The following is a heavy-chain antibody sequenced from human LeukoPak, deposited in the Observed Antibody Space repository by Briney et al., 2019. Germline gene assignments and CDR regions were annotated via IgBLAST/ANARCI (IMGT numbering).Heavy chain of an antibody. J-gene: IGHJ4*02. V-gene: IGHV3-23*01. Sequence: GGSLRLSCAASGFTFNSYAMSWVSQASGKGLEWVSTVTGSGSATYYADSVKGRFIISRDNSKNTLYLQMNSLRADDTALYYCAKAMSTVMGGTDYWGQGTLVTVSS. D-gene: IGHD4-17*01. CDR1: GFTFNSYA. CDR3: AKAMSTVMGGTDY. CDR2: VTGSGSAT.